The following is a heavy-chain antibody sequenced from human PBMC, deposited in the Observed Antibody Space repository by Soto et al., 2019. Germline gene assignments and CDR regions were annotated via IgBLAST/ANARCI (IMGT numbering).Heavy chain of an antibody. V-gene: IGHV3-30-3*01. CDR2: ISYDGSNK. D-gene: IGHD2-15*01. CDR1: GFTFSTHT. Sequence: GGSLRLSCAASGFTFSTHTMHWVRQAPGKGLKWVAVISYDGSNKYYADSVKGRFTISRDNSKNTLYLQMNSLRAEDTAVYYCARFKGCSGGSCYPYFDYWGQGTLVTVSS. J-gene: IGHJ4*02. CDR3: ARFKGCSGGSCYPYFDY.